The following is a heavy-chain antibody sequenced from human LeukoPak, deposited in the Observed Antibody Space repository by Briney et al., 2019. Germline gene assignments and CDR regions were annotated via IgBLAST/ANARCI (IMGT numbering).Heavy chain of an antibody. CDR2: ISGSGGTT. J-gene: IGHJ4*02. Sequence: PGGSLRLSCAASGFTFSTFSMNWVRQAPGKGLEWVSVISGSGGTTNYADSVKGRFTISRDNSKNTLYLQMNSLRAEDTAVYYCAKGLGGTYYFDHWGQGTLVTVSS. CDR1: GFTFSTFS. D-gene: IGHD1-26*01. V-gene: IGHV3-23*01. CDR3: AKGLGGTYYFDH.